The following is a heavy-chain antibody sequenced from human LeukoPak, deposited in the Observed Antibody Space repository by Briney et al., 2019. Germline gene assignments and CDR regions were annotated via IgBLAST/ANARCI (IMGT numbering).Heavy chain of an antibody. Sequence: GGSLRLSCAASGLTFSSYAMHWVRQAPGKGLEYVSAISSNGGSTYYANSVKGRFTISRDNSKNTLYLQMGSLRAEDMAVYYCARDLRGGYYPNYYYYYGMDVWGQGTTVTVSS. CDR2: ISSNGGST. CDR3: ARDLRGGYYPNYYYYYGMDV. J-gene: IGHJ6*02. CDR1: GLTFSSYA. D-gene: IGHD3-22*01. V-gene: IGHV3-64*01.